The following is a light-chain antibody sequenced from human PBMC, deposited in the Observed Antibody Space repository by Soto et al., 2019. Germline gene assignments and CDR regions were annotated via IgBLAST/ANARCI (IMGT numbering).Light chain of an antibody. CDR2: DVS. CDR1: SSDVGGYNY. CDR3: CSYAGSYTHV. J-gene: IGLJ1*01. Sequence: QSALTQPRSVSGSPGQSVTISCTGTSSDVGGYNYVSWYQQHPGKAPKLMIYDVSKRPSGVPDRFSGSKSGNTASLTISWLQAEDEADYYCCSYAGSYTHVFGTGTKLTVL. V-gene: IGLV2-11*01.